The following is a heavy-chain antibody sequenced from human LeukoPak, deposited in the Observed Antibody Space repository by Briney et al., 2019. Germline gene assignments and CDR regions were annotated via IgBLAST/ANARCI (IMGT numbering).Heavy chain of an antibody. CDR2: IYYSGST. CDR3: ARVVMGIYGDYISYYFDY. V-gene: IGHV4-39*01. CDR1: GGSISSSSYY. Sequence: TSETLSLTCTISGGSISSSSYYWGWIRQPPGKGLEWIGSIYYSGSTYYNPSLKSRVTISVDTSKNQFSLKLSSVTAADTAVYYCARVVMGIYGDYISYYFDYWGQGTLVTVSS. D-gene: IGHD4-17*01. J-gene: IGHJ4*02.